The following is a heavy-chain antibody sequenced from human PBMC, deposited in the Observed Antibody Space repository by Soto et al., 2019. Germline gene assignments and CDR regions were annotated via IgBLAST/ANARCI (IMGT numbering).Heavy chain of an antibody. J-gene: IGHJ4*02. D-gene: IGHD3-22*01. CDR2: IYPGDSDT. CDR1: GYSFTSYW. CDR3: ARQHRLYYYDSSGYYEFDY. V-gene: IGHV5-51*01. Sequence: PGESLKISCKGSGYSFTSYWIGWVRQMPGKGLEWMGIIYPGDSDTRYSPSFQGQVTISADKSISTAYLQWSSLKASDTAIYYCARQHRLYYYDSSGYYEFDYWGQGTLVTVSS.